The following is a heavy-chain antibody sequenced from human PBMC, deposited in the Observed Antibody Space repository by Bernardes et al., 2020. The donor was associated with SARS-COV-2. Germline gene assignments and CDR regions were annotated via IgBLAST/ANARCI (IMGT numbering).Heavy chain of an antibody. D-gene: IGHD1-7*01. Sequence: SETLSLTCAISGGSISDTYWWSWVRQPPGKGLEWIGEIIHFGTTNYKPSLKSRVAMSLDKSKNQFSLHMNSVTAADTAVYYCARHKEGTNAFDFWGQGTLVTVSS. CDR1: GGSISDTYW. CDR3: ARHKEGTNAFDF. V-gene: IGHV4-4*02. CDR2: IIHFGTT. J-gene: IGHJ4*02.